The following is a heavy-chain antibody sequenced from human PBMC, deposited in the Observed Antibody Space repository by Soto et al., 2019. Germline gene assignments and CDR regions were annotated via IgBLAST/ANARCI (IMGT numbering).Heavy chain of an antibody. CDR2: INAGNGNT. V-gene: IGHV1-3*01. J-gene: IGHJ6*02. CDR3: ASARVYDILTGYCTTEYYVMDV. CDR1: GYTFTSYA. D-gene: IGHD3-9*01. Sequence: ASVKVSCKASGYTFTSYAMHWVRQAPGQRLEWMGWINAGNGNTKYSQKFQGRVTITRDTSASTAYMELSSLRYEDTAVYYCASARVYDILTGYCTTEYYVMDVRVQATTVTVSS.